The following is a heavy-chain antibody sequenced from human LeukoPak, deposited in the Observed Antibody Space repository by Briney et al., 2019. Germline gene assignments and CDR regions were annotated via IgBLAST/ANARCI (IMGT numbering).Heavy chain of an antibody. CDR1: GGSTSSYY. Sequence: SSETLSLTCTVSGGSTSSYYWSWVRQPPGKGLEWIGYISYSGSTNYNPPLKSRVTMSVDTSKNQFPLKLSSVTVADTGVYYCVSDYGSGGYYFAWGQGILVTVSS. J-gene: IGHJ5*02. V-gene: IGHV4-59*01. CDR2: ISYSGST. D-gene: IGHD3-22*01. CDR3: VSDYGSGGYYFA.